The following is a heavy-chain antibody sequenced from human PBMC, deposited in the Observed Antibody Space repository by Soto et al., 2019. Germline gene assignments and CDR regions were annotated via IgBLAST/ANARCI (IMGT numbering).Heavy chain of an antibody. CDR1: GFTFSSYA. V-gene: IGHV3-64D*08. J-gene: IGHJ4*02. CDR2: ISSNGGST. D-gene: IGHD1-26*01. Sequence: GGSLRLSCSASGFTFSSYAMHWVRQAPGKGLEYVSAISSNGGSTYYADSVKGRFTISRDNSKNTLYLQMSSLRAEDTAVYYCVKGRAVGATTDFDYWGQGTLVTVSS. CDR3: VKGRAVGATTDFDY.